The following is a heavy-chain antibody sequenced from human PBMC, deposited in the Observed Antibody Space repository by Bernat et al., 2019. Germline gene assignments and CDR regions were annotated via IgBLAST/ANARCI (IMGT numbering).Heavy chain of an antibody. V-gene: IGHV4-30-2*01. CDR3: ARGAPAAIPYYYYGMDV. J-gene: IGHJ6*02. CDR1: GGSISSGGYS. CDR2: IYHSGST. D-gene: IGHD2-2*02. Sequence: QVQLQESGSGLVKPSQTLSLTCAVSGGSISSGGYSWSWIRQPPGKGLEWIGYIYHSGSTYYNPSLKSRVTISVDRSKNQFSLNLSSVTAADTAVYYCARGAPAAIPYYYYGMDVWGQGTTVTVSS.